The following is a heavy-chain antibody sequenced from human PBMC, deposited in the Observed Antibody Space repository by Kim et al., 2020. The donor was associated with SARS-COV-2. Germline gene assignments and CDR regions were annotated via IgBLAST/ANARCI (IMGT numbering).Heavy chain of an antibody. V-gene: IGHV1-69*13. CDR3: ARVPANVLRFSYAFDI. CDR2: IIPIFGTA. D-gene: IGHD3-3*01. CDR1: GGTFSSYA. Sequence: SVKVSCKASGGTFSSYAISWVRQAPGQGLEWMGGIIPIFGTANYAQKFQGRVTITADESTSTAYMELSSLRSEDTAVYYCARVPANVLRFSYAFDIWGQGTMVTVSS. J-gene: IGHJ3*02.